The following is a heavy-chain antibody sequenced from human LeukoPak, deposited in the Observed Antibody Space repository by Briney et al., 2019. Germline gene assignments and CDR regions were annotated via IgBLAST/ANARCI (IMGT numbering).Heavy chain of an antibody. V-gene: IGHV1-2*02. J-gene: IGHJ5*01. CDR3: ARDIAPSGSWWFDS. D-gene: IGHD6-13*01. CDR1: GYTFTEYY. Sequence: DSVKVPCKASGYTFTEYYIHWLRQAPGQGLEWMGWVTPSTGKIHYAQNFQGRVTMSRDTSISTAYMQLGRLKSDDTAVYYCARDIAPSGSWWFDSWGQGTLVTVSS. CDR2: VTPSTGKI.